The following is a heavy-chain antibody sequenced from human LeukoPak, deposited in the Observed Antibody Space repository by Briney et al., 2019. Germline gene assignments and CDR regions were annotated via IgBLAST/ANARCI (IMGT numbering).Heavy chain of an antibody. V-gene: IGHV3-30*02. Sequence: GGSLRLSCAASGFTFSNYGMHWVRQTPGKGLEWVAFIRYDGSNKYYADSVKGRFTISRDNSKNTLYLQMNSLRAEDTAVYYCAKNIAAADSSGYYYYYMDVWGKGTTVTASS. CDR3: AKNIAAADSSGYYYYYMDV. CDR2: IRYDGSNK. J-gene: IGHJ6*03. D-gene: IGHD6-13*01. CDR1: GFTFSNYG.